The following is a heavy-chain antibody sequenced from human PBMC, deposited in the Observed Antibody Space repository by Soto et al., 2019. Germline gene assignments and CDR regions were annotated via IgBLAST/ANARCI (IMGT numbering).Heavy chain of an antibody. J-gene: IGHJ4*02. CDR2: MNAGVGNT. CDR3: ARDTGYTFGSLNY. CDR1: GYTFTDYA. V-gene: IGHV1-3*01. D-gene: IGHD5-18*01. Sequence: ASVKVSCKASGYTFTDYALHWLRQAPGQRLEWMGWMNAGVGNTLYSQKFQGRITITRDTSASTAYMELNSLKSEDTAIYYCARDTGYTFGSLNYWGPGTLVTVSS.